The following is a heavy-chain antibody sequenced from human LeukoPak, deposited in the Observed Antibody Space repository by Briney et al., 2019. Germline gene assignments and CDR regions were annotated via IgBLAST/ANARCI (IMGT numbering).Heavy chain of an antibody. Sequence: PGGSLRLSCAASGFTFGNYWMSWVRQAPGKGLEWVANMNQDGIKRYYVDSVKGRFTISRDFVKNSLYLDMNSLRAEDTAVYYCVRDVGGGYFDYWGQGTLVTVSS. CDR1: GFTFGNYW. V-gene: IGHV3-7*01. J-gene: IGHJ4*02. CDR2: MNQDGIKR. CDR3: VRDVGGGYFDY. D-gene: IGHD3-16*01.